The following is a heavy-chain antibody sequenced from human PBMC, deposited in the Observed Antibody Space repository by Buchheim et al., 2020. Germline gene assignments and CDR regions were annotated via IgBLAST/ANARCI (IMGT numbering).Heavy chain of an antibody. J-gene: IGHJ4*02. V-gene: IGHV3-30*04. CDR3: ARDVTGDGDY. CDR1: GFTFSSYA. D-gene: IGHD7-27*01. CDR2: ISYDGSNK. Sequence: QVQLVESGGGVVQPGRSLRLSCAASGFTFSSYAMHWVRQAPGKGLEWVAVISYDGSNKYYADSVKGRFTISRDNSKNTLYLKMTSLRAEDTAVYYCARDVTGDGDYWGQGTL.